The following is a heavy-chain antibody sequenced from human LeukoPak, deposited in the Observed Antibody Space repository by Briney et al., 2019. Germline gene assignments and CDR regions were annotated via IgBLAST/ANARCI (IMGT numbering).Heavy chain of an antibody. Sequence: ASVKVSCKASGYTFTSYGISWVRQAPGQGLEWMGWISACNGNTNYAQKLQGRVTMTTDTSTSTAYMELRSLRSDDTAVYYCARERSGWYFSARGKKGYFDYWGQGTLVTVSS. CDR3: ARERSGWYFSARGKKGYFDY. J-gene: IGHJ4*02. V-gene: IGHV1-18*01. CDR1: GYTFTSYG. D-gene: IGHD6-19*01. CDR2: ISACNGNT.